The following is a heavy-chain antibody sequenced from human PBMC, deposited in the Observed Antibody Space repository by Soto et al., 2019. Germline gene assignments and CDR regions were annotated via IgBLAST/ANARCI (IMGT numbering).Heavy chain of an antibody. D-gene: IGHD4-4*01. Sequence: VSVKVYCKASGYTFTAYYIHWVRQAPGQGLEWMGWINPHSGVTNYAQTFQGWVTMTRDTSISTAYMELRRLRSDDTAVYYCGRVSRGNSLDYFDYWGQGTLVTVSS. CDR2: INPHSGVT. J-gene: IGHJ4*02. V-gene: IGHV1-2*04. CDR3: GRVSRGNSLDYFDY. CDR1: GYTFTAYY.